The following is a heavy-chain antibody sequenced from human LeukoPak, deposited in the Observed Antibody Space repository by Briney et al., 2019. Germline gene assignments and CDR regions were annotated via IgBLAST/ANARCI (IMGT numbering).Heavy chain of an antibody. CDR1: GGSFSGYY. D-gene: IGHD1-26*01. Sequence: PSETLSLTCAVYGGSFSGYYWSWIRQPPGKGLEWLGEINHSGSTNYNPSLKSRVTISVDTSKNQSSLKLSSVTAADTAVYYCARGRRPGATKNYFDYWGQGTLVTVSS. CDR3: ARGRRPGATKNYFDY. V-gene: IGHV4-34*01. CDR2: INHSGST. J-gene: IGHJ4*02.